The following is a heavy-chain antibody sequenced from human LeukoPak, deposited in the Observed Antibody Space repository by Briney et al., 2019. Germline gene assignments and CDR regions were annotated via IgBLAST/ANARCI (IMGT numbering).Heavy chain of an antibody. J-gene: IGHJ4*02. CDR2: ISWDGGST. Sequence: GGSLRLSCAASGFTFDDYTMHWVRQAPGKGLEWVSLISWDGGSTYYADSVKGRFTISRDNAKNSLYLQMNSLRAEDTAVYYCARDRDGTAYYPLDFRGQGTLVTVSS. D-gene: IGHD3-22*01. CDR1: GFTFDDYT. V-gene: IGHV3-43*01. CDR3: ARDRDGTAYYPLDF.